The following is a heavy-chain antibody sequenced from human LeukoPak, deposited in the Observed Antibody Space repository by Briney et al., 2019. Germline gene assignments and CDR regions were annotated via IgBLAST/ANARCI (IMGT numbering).Heavy chain of an antibody. Sequence: SETLSLTCAVYGGSFSGHYWSWIRQPPGKGLEWIGEINHSGSTNFNPSLKSRVTISVDTSKNQFSLKLSSVTAADTAVYYCARGITRGYSYGAYYYYGMDVWGQGTTVTVSS. CDR1: GGSFSGHY. CDR3: ARGITRGYSYGAYYYYGMDV. D-gene: IGHD5-18*01. J-gene: IGHJ6*02. CDR2: INHSGST. V-gene: IGHV4-34*01.